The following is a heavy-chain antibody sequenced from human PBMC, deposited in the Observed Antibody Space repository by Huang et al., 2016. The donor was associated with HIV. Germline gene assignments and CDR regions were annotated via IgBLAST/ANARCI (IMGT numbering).Heavy chain of an antibody. CDR3: ASHRRVFGGNGWFDP. J-gene: IGHJ5*02. Sequence: QLQLQESGPGLVKPSETLYLTCTVSGGSISSSSYYWGWIRQPPGKGLEWIGSIYYSGSTYYIPSLNGRVTISVDTSKNQFSLKLSSVTAADTAVYYGASHRRVFGGNGWFDPWGQGTLVTVSS. CDR2: IYYSGST. D-gene: IGHD3-16*01. CDR1: GGSISSSSYY. V-gene: IGHV4-39*01.